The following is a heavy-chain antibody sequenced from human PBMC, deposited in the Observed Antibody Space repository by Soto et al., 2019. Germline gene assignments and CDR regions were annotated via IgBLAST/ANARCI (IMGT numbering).Heavy chain of an antibody. J-gene: IGHJ5*01. CDR2: ISGTGDTT. Sequence: EVQLLESGGGLVRPGGSLRLSCAASGFIFSNYAVSWVGQAPGKGLEWVSAISGTGDTTYYADSVKGRFTLSRDNSKNTLYLQTNSLRAEDTAIYYCVKSPVVPTGWFDSWGQGTLVTVSA. CDR3: VKSPVVPTGWFDS. V-gene: IGHV3-23*01. CDR1: GFIFSNYA. D-gene: IGHD2-21*01.